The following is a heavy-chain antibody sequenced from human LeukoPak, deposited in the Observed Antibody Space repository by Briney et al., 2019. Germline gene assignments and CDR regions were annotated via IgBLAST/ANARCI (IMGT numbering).Heavy chain of an antibody. J-gene: IGHJ5*02. CDR1: GFTFSNAW. D-gene: IGHD3-3*01. V-gene: IGHV3-15*01. CDR3: TTEYYDFWSIPFDP. CDR2: IKSKGDGGTI. Sequence: GGSLRLSCAASGFTFSNAWMSWVRQAPGKGLEWVGRIKSKGDGGTIDYAAPVKGKFIISRDDSKNTLYLQMNSLRTEDTAVYYCTTEYYDFWSIPFDPWGQGTLVTVSS.